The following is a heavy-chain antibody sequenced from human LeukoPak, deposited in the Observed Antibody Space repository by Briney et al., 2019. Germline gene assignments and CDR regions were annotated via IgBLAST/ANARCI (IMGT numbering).Heavy chain of an antibody. J-gene: IGHJ4*02. CDR3: AKAGLDYGDYLYYFDY. Sequence: GGSLRLSCVASGFTFGVFGMHWVRQAPGKGLEWVAVISYDGTNIYYADSVKGRFTISRDNSKNTLSLHVNSLRAEDTAVYYCAKAGLDYGDYLYYFDYWGQGTLVTVS. CDR1: GFTFGVFG. V-gene: IGHV3-30*18. CDR2: ISYDGTNI. D-gene: IGHD4-17*01.